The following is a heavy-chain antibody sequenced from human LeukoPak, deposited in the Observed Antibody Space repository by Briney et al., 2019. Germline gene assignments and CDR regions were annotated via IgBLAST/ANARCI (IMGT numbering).Heavy chain of an antibody. Sequence: GGSLRLSCAASGFTFDDYAMHWVRQAPGKGLEWVSGISWNSGSIGYADSVKGRFTISRDNAKNSLYLQMNSLRAEDTALYYCAKDQLWFGELPYNYYGMDVWGQGTTVTVSS. CDR2: ISWNSGSI. V-gene: IGHV3-9*01. J-gene: IGHJ6*02. CDR3: AKDQLWFGELPYNYYGMDV. CDR1: GFTFDDYA. D-gene: IGHD3-10*01.